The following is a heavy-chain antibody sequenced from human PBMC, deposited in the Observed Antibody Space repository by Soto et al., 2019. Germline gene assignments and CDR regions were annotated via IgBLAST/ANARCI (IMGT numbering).Heavy chain of an antibody. CDR2: IRSKANSYAT. CDR3: TRRRPSPLYNWFDP. V-gene: IGHV3-73*02. CDR1: GFTFSGSA. Sequence: EVQLVESGGGLVQPGGSLKLSCAASGFTFSGSAMHWVRQASGKGLEWVGRIRSKANSYATAYAASVKGRFPISRDDSKNTAYLQMNSLKTEDTAVYYCTRRRPSPLYNWFDPWGQGTLVTVSS. J-gene: IGHJ5*02.